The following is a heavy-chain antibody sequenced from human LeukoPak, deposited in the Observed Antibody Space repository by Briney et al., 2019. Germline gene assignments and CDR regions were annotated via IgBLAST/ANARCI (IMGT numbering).Heavy chain of an antibody. CDR1: GYTFTDYA. J-gene: IGHJ6*04. Sequence: ASVKVSCKASGYTFTDYAMHWVRQAPGQRLEWMGWINADNGNTKYSQKFQGRVTITRDTSASTAYMELSSLRSEDTAVYYCARAIYCSSTSCYYLPYYYGMDVWGKGTTVTVSS. CDR2: INADNGNT. D-gene: IGHD2-2*01. V-gene: IGHV1-3*01. CDR3: ARAIYCSSTSCYYLPYYYGMDV.